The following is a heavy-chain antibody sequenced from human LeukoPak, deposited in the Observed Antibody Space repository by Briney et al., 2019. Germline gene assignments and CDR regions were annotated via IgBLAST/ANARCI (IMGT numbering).Heavy chain of an antibody. D-gene: IGHD2-2*01. CDR3: ARAAIRVDFFDS. CDR2: IHSSAIYI. V-gene: IGHV3-21*06. CDR1: GFLFGGHA. J-gene: IGHJ4*02. Sequence: GGSLRLSCAASGFLFGGHAMVWIRQAPGKGLECVSSIHSSAIYITYADSVRGRFTISRDNDKNSLFLDMNDLRAEDTAVYYCARAAIRVDFFDSWGQGTLVAVSS.